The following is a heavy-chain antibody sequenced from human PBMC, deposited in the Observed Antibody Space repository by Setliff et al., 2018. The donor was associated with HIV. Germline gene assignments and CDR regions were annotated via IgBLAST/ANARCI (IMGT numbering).Heavy chain of an antibody. CDR3: TKPYYYDSSGGDYFDH. CDR1: GFRFGDYG. Sequence: GGSLRLSCTASGFRFGDYGMSWVRQAPGKGLEWISFIRSRSYGGTIEYAASVRGRFTISRDDSKSIAYLQLNNLKIEDTAVYYCTKPYYYDSSGGDYFDHWGQGALVTAPQ. J-gene: IGHJ4*02. D-gene: IGHD3-22*01. V-gene: IGHV3-49*04. CDR2: IRSRSYGGTI.